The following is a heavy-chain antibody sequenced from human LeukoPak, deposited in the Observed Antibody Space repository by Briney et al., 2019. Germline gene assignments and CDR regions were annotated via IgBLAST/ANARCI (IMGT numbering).Heavy chain of an antibody. J-gene: IGHJ4*01. CDR2: VNPNSGGT. CDR3: ARGPSAYYFDY. CDR1: GYTFTVYY. Sequence: ASVTVSCTPSGYTFTVYYLHWVRQAPGQGLEWMGWVNPNSGGTSFAQGFQGRVSMTRDTSISTAYMELSSLRSDDTAVYYCARGPSAYYFDYWGQGTLVTVSS. V-gene: IGHV1-2*02. D-gene: IGHD6-25*01.